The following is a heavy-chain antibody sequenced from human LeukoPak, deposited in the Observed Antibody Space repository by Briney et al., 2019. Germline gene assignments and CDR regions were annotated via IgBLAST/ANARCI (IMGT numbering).Heavy chain of an antibody. D-gene: IGHD5-12*01. V-gene: IGHV1-69*04. CDR3: ARDHGSGYDRSQNFDY. J-gene: IGHJ4*02. Sequence: SVKVSCKASGYTFTSYGISWVRQAPGQGLEWMGRIIPILGIANYAQKFQGRVTITADKSTSTAYMELSSLRSEDTAVYYCARDHGSGYDRSQNFDYWGQGTLVTVSS. CDR1: GYTFTSYG. CDR2: IIPILGIA.